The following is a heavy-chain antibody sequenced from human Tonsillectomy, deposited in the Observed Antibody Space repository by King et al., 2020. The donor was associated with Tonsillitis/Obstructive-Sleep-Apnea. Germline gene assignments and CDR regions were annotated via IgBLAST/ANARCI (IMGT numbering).Heavy chain of an antibody. CDR3: ARTMRYSGAFDL. CDR2: VSAYSGNT. CDR1: GYTFTSYG. J-gene: IGHJ3*01. Sequence: QLVQSGAEVEKPGAPVKVACKASGYTFTSYGITWVRQAPGQGLEWMGWVSAYSGNTNYAQKFQGKVTMTTDTSTSTGYRELRSLRSADTAVYYCARTMRYSGAFDLWGQGTMVTVSS. D-gene: IGHD3-22*01. V-gene: IGHV1-18*01.